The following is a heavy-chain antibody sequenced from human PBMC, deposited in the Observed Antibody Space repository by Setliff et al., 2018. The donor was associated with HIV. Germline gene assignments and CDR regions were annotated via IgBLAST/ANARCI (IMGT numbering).Heavy chain of an antibody. CDR2: IYYSGTT. D-gene: IGHD6-6*01. V-gene: IGHV4-59*11. CDR3: ARGRGIAARYFED. CDR1: GVSMSSHY. J-gene: IGHJ1*01. Sequence: SETLSLTCNVSGVSMSSHYWSWIRQAPGQPPNKGLEWIGNIYYSGTTNYNPSLESRVTISIDTSKSQFSLKLTSVTTADTAMYYCARGRGIAARYFEDWGQGTLVTVSS.